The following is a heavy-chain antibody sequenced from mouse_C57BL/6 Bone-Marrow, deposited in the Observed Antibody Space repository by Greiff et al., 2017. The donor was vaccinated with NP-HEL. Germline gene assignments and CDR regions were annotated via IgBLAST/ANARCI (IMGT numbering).Heavy chain of an antibody. D-gene: IGHD2-1*01. CDR2: IDPSDSYT. CDR1: GYTFTSYW. CDR3: ARRGITMVNPYFDY. V-gene: IGHV1-69*01. Sequence: QVQLQQPGAELVMPGASVKLSCKASGYTFTSYWMHWVKQRPGQGLEWIGEIDPSDSYTNYNQKFKGKSTLTVDKSSSTAYMQLSSLTSEDSAVYYCARRGITMVNPYFDYWGQRTTLTVSS. J-gene: IGHJ2*01.